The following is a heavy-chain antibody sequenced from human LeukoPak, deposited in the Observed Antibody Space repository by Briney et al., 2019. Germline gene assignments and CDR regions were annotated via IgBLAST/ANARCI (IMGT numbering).Heavy chain of an antibody. D-gene: IGHD3-22*01. V-gene: IGHV1-18*01. CDR3: ARDPAPLYYYDSSGYLRDY. CDR1: GYTFTSYG. J-gene: IGHJ4*02. Sequence: ASVKVFCKASGYTFTSYGIIWVRQAPGQGLEWMGWISAYNGNTNYAQKLQGRDTMTTDTSTSTAYMELRSLRSDDTAVYYCARDPAPLYYYDSSGYLRDYWGQGTLVTVSS. CDR2: ISAYNGNT.